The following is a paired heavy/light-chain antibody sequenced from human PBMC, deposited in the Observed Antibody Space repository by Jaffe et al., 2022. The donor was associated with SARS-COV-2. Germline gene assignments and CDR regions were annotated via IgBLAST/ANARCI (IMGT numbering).Heavy chain of an antibody. V-gene: IGHV3-30-3*01. CDR2: ISYDGSNK. CDR3: ARAQIRGVLRGLHYFDY. D-gene: IGHD3-10*01. Sequence: QVQLVESGGGVVQPGRSLRLSCAASGFTFSSYAMHWVRQAPGKGLEWVAVISYDGSNKYYADSVKGRFTISRDNSKNTLYLQMNSLRAEDTAVYYCARAQIRGVLRGLHYFDYWGQGTLVTVSS. CDR1: GFTFSSYA. J-gene: IGHJ4*02.
Light chain of an antibody. CDR3: QVWDSSSVVV. CDR1: NIGSKS. CDR2: DDS. J-gene: IGLJ2*01. V-gene: IGLV3-21*02. Sequence: SYVLTQPPSVSVAPGQTARITCGGNNIGSKSVHWYQQKPGQAPVLVVYDDSDRPSGIPERFSGSNSGNTATLTISRVEAGDEADYYCQVWDSSSVVVFGGGTKLTVL.